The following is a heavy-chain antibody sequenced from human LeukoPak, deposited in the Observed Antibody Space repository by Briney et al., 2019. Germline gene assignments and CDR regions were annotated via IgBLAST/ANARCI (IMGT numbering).Heavy chain of an antibody. Sequence: PSETLSLTCGVSGYSITSGYYWAWIRQPPGKGLEWIGNIYYSGSTYYNPSLKSRVTISVDTSKNQFSLKLSSVTAADTAVYYSARDRSGGDYALGYWGQGTLVTVSS. D-gene: IGHD4-17*01. CDR1: GYSITSGYY. J-gene: IGHJ4*02. CDR3: ARDRSGGDYALGY. V-gene: IGHV4-38-2*02. CDR2: IYYSGST.